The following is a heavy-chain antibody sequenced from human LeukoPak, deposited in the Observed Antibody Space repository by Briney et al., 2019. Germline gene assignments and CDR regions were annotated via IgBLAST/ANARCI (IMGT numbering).Heavy chain of an antibody. CDR3: AKPHRSRLSGDAFDI. V-gene: IGHV3-23*01. Sequence: SGGSLRLSCAASGFTFSSYVMSWVRQAPGKGLEWVSTISGSGGSTYYADSVKGRFTISRDNSKNTLYLQMNSLRAEDTAVYYCAKPHRSRLSGDAFDIWGQGTMVTVSS. J-gene: IGHJ3*02. CDR1: GFTFSSYV. D-gene: IGHD3-16*02. CDR2: ISGSGGST.